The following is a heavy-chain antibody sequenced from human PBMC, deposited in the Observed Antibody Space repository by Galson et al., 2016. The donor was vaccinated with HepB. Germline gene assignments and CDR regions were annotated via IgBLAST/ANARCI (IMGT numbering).Heavy chain of an antibody. J-gene: IGHJ5*02. V-gene: IGHV3-66*01. CDR1: GFIVTANY. CDR2: IYSRGST. D-gene: IGHD1-14*01. Sequence: SLRLSCAASGFIVTANYMTWVRQAPGKGPEWVSVIYSRGSTSYADSVKGRFTISRDNSKNTLYLQMNSLRAEDTAVYCCARKSDTGTLVGDLWGQGTLVTVSS. CDR3: ARKSDTGTLVGDL.